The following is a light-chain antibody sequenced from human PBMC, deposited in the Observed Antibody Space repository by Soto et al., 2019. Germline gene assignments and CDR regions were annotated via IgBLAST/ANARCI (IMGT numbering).Light chain of an antibody. CDR3: SSYTSSNTLV. J-gene: IGLJ2*01. CDR1: SSDVGAYNY. V-gene: IGLV2-14*01. Sequence: QSALTQPASVSGSPGQSITIYCTGTSSDVGAYNYVSWYQQHPGKAPKLMIFEVIDRPSGVSNRFSGSKSGNTASLTISGLQAEDEADYYCSSYTSSNTLVFGGGTKLTVL. CDR2: EVI.